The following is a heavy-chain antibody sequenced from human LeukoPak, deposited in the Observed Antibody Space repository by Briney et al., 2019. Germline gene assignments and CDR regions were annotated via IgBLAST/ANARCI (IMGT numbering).Heavy chain of an antibody. D-gene: IGHD3-10*01. V-gene: IGHV4-39*01. CDR1: GGSVSSTTYY. CDR3: ARYVVYGSGKYYFDY. J-gene: IGHJ4*02. CDR2: INYSGST. Sequence: PSETLSLTCTVSGGSVSSTTYYWSWLRQPPGKGLEWIASINYSGSTYYNPSLKSRVTISVDTSENQFPLKLSSVTAADTAVYYCARYVVYGSGKYYFDYWGQGTLVTVSS.